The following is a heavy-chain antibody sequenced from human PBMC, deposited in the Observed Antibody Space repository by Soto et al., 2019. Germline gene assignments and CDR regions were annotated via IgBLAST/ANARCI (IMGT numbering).Heavy chain of an antibody. Sequence: PSGTLSLTRAVYGGSFSGYYGSGIRQPPGKGLEWIGEINHSGSTNYNPSLKSRVTISVDTSKNQFSLKLSSVTAADTAVYYCARIPIRRRAFDYWGQGTLVTVSS. D-gene: IGHD1-26*01. CDR2: INHSGST. V-gene: IGHV4-34*01. J-gene: IGHJ4*02. CDR1: GGSFSGYY. CDR3: ARIPIRRRAFDY.